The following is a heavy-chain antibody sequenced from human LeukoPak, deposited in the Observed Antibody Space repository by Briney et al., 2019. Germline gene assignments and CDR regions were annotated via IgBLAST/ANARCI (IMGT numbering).Heavy chain of an antibody. Sequence: SVKVSCKASGGTFSSYAISWVRQAPGQGLEWMGGIIPTFGTANYAQKFQGRVTITADESTSTAYMELSSLRSEDTAVYYCARVLITLLGTVTVYFDYWGQGTLVTVSS. CDR3: ARVLITLLGTVTVYFDY. V-gene: IGHV1-69*01. D-gene: IGHD4-17*01. J-gene: IGHJ4*02. CDR1: GGTFSSYA. CDR2: IIPTFGTA.